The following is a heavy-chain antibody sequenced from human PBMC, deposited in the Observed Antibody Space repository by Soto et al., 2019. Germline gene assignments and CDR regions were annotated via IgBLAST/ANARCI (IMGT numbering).Heavy chain of an antibody. D-gene: IGHD6-13*01. CDR3: ARDRLGSSWAS. CDR2: IWYDGSNK. CDR1: GFTFSSYG. Sequence: GGPLSLSWAASGFTFSSYGMHWVRQAPGKGLEWVAVIWYDGSNKYYADSVKGRFTISRDNSKNTLYLQMNSLRAEDTAVYYCARDRLGSSWASWGQGTLVTVSS. V-gene: IGHV3-33*01. J-gene: IGHJ4*02.